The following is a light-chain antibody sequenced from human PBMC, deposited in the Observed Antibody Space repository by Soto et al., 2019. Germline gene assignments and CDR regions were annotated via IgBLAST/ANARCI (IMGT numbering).Light chain of an antibody. J-gene: IGKJ1*01. CDR2: DAS. Sequence: DLQMTQSPSTLSGSVGDRVTITCRASQTISSWLAWYQQKPGKAPKLLIYDASSLESGVPSRFSGSGSGTEFTLTISSLQPDDFATYYCQQYKSYSFGQGTKVDIK. CDR3: QQYKSYS. V-gene: IGKV1-5*01. CDR1: QTISSW.